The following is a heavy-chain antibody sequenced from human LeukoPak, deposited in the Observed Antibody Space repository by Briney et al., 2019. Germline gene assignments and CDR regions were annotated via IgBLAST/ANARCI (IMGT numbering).Heavy chain of an antibody. V-gene: IGHV3-23*01. CDR3: VSRGYGHT. J-gene: IGHJ4*02. Sequence: AGSLRLSCAAAGFTFSNYGMTWVRQAPGKGLEWVSAIDTSGGTRCYADSVKGRFTVSRDNSKNTLSLQMNSLGAEDTAVYYCVSRGYGHTWGPGALVTVSS. CDR2: IDTSGGTR. D-gene: IGHD5-18*01. CDR1: GFTFSNYG.